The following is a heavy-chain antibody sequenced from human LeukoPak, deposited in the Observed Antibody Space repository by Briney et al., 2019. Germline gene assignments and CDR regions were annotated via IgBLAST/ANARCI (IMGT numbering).Heavy chain of an antibody. CDR1: GYTFAGYY. D-gene: IGHD3-3*01. J-gene: IGHJ4*02. Sequence: ASVKVSCKASGYTFAGYYMHWVRQAPGQGLEWMGWINPNSGGTNYAQKFQGRVTMTRDTSISTAYMELSSLRAEDTAVYYCAKDPIWSGNYYFDYWGQGTLVTVSS. CDR2: INPNSGGT. V-gene: IGHV1-2*02. CDR3: AKDPIWSGNYYFDY.